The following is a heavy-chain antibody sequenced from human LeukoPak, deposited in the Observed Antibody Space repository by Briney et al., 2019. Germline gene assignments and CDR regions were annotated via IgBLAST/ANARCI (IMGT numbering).Heavy chain of an antibody. CDR1: GFTFFNYA. Sequence: PGGSLRLSCEASGFTFFNYAMSWVRQAPGKGLEWVSAISGSGGSTYYADSVKGRFTISRDNSKNTLYLQMNSLRAEDTAVYYCAKDGHGQQLAFDYWGQGTLVTVSS. V-gene: IGHV3-23*01. CDR3: AKDGHGQQLAFDY. D-gene: IGHD6-13*01. J-gene: IGHJ4*02. CDR2: ISGSGGST.